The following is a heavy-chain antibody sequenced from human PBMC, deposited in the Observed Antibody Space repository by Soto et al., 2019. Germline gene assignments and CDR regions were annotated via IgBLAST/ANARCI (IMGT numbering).Heavy chain of an antibody. J-gene: IGHJ4*02. V-gene: IGHV4-61*01. D-gene: IGHD3-10*01. Sequence: PSETLSLTCPVSGCSVSSGSYYWSWIRQPPGKGLEWIGYIYYSGSTNYNPSLKSRVTISVDTSKNQFSLKLSSVTAADTAVYYCARVTYYYAERGYYFDYWGQGTLVTVSS. CDR1: GCSVSSGSYY. CDR3: ARVTYYYAERGYYFDY. CDR2: IYYSGST.